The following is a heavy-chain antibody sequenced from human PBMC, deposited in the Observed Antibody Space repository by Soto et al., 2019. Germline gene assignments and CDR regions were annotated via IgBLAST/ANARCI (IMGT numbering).Heavy chain of an antibody. Sequence: PSETLSLTCTVSGGSISSYYWSWIRQPPGKGLEWIGYIYYSGSTNYNPSLKSRVTISVDTSKNQFSLKLSSVTAADTAVYYCARVETGNYYYYYMDVWGKGTTVTVSS. CDR1: GGSISSYY. CDR2: IYYSGST. V-gene: IGHV4-59*01. J-gene: IGHJ6*03. CDR3: ARVETGNYYYYYMDV.